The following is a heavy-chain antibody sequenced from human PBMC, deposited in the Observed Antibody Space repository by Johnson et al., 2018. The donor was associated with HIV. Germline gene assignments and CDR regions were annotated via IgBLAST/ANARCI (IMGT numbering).Heavy chain of an antibody. CDR2: ISWNSGSI. J-gene: IGHJ3*01. V-gene: IGHV3-20*04. CDR1: GFTFDDYG. D-gene: IGHD3-22*01. CDR3: AKDRVRYTSDVDAFDL. Sequence: MLLVESGGGVVRPGGSLRLSCAASGFTFDDYGMSWVRQAPGKGLEWVSGISWNSGSIGYADSVKGRFTISRDNAKNSLYLQMNSLRAEDTALYSCAKDRVRYTSDVDAFDLWGQGTMVTVSS.